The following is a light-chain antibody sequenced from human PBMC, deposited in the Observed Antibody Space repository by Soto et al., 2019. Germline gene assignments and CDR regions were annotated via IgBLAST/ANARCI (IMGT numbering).Light chain of an antibody. CDR2: GAS. CDR1: PISSN. Sequence: VVTQSPASLSVSPGDRVTISCRAGPISSNLAWHQQRPGQAPKLLIYGASVRATGVPARFSGSGSGTEFTLTINSLQSEDYAVYFCQQYNNWPYTFGQGTKVEI. V-gene: IGKV3-15*01. CDR3: QQYNNWPYT. J-gene: IGKJ2*01.